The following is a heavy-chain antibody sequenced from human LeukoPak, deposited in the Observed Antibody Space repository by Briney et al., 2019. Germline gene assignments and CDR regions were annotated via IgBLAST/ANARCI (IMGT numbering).Heavy chain of an antibody. CDR2: INHSGST. D-gene: IGHD2-2*02. CDR1: GGSFSGYY. Sequence: PSETLSLTCAVYGGSFSGYYWSWIRQPPGKGLEWIGEINHSGSTNYNPSLKGRVTISVDTSKNQFSLKLSSVTAADTAVYYCARGYCSSTSCYTFDYWGQGTLVTVSS. J-gene: IGHJ4*02. V-gene: IGHV4-34*01. CDR3: ARGYCSSTSCYTFDY.